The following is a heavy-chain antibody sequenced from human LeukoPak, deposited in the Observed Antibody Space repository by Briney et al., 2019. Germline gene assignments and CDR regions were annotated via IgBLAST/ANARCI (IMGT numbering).Heavy chain of an antibody. D-gene: IGHD3-9*01. CDR1: GFTFSSYS. J-gene: IGHJ3*02. Sequence: GGSLRLSCAASGFTFSSYSMNWVRQAPGKGLEWVSSISSSSSYIYYADSVKGRFTISRDNAKNSLYLQMNSLRAEDTAVYYCARDGDYDILTGRVYDAFDIWGQGTMVTVSS. CDR3: ARDGDYDILTGRVYDAFDI. CDR2: ISSSSSYI. V-gene: IGHV3-21*01.